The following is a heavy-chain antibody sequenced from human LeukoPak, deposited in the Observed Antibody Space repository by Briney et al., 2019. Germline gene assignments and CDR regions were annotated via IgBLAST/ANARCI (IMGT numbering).Heavy chain of an antibody. D-gene: IGHD6-13*01. CDR2: VSFDGTNK. CDR1: GFVFSNYA. CDR3: ARGGIPEVEFYYYGMDV. J-gene: IGHJ6*02. Sequence: GGSLRLSCSASGFVFSNYAMFWARQAPGKGLEWVAVVSFDGTNKEYAATVKGRFTVSRDNSKNTLYLRMNSLRPGDTAVYYCARGGIPEVEFYYYGMDVWGQGTTVAV. V-gene: IGHV3-30-3*01.